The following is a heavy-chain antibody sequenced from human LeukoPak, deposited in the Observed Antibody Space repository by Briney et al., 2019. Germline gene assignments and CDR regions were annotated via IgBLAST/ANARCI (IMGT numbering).Heavy chain of an antibody. CDR2: VDPEDGET. J-gene: IGHJ6*03. Sequence: VKVSCKVSGYTFTDYDMHWVQQAPGKGLEWMGLVDPEDGETIYAGKFQGRVTITADTSTDTAYMELSSLRSEDTAVYYCATEGFLEWLHGDYYYYMDVWGKGTTVTVSS. V-gene: IGHV1-69-2*01. CDR1: GYTFTDYD. D-gene: IGHD3-3*01. CDR3: ATEGFLEWLHGDYYYYMDV.